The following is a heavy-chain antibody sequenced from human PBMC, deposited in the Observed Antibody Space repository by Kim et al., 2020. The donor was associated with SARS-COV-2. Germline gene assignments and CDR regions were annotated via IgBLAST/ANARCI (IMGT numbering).Heavy chain of an antibody. CDR2: ISGSGDST. Sequence: GGSLRLSCAASGFIFTTYGMNWVHQAPGRGLQWVSGISGSGDSTSYADSVKGRFTISRDNSRNNLYLQMNSLRDEDTAVYYCATALTSGPHWGQGTLVTV. J-gene: IGHJ4*02. V-gene: IGHV3-23*01. CDR1: GFIFTTYG. D-gene: IGHD3-10*01. CDR3: ATALTSGPH.